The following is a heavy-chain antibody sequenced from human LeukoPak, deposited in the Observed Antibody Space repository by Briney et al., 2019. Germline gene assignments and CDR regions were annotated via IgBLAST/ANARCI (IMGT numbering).Heavy chain of an antibody. D-gene: IGHD6-13*01. CDR2: ISGSGGST. V-gene: IGHV3-23*01. Sequence: GGSLRLSCAASGFTFSSYAMSWVRQAPGKGLEWVSAISGSGGSTYYADSVKGRFTISRDNSKNTLYLQMNSLRAEDTAVYYCARDSSSWSHYYYYYYMDVWGKGTTVTVSS. J-gene: IGHJ6*03. CDR3: ARDSSSWSHYYYYYYMDV. CDR1: GFTFSSYA.